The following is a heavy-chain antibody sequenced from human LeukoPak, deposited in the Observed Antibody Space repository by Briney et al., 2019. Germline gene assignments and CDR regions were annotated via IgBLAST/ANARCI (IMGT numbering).Heavy chain of an antibody. CDR2: ISNSSSYI. V-gene: IGHV3-21*01. CDR3: ARDAAGDPPGIDY. D-gene: IGHD7-27*01. J-gene: IGHJ4*02. CDR1: GFTFSSYS. Sequence: GGSLRLSCAASGFTFSSYSMNWVRQAPGKGLEWVSPISNSSSYIYYADSVKGRFTISRDNAKNSLYLQMNSLRAEDTAVYYCARDAAGDPPGIDYWGQGTLVTVSS.